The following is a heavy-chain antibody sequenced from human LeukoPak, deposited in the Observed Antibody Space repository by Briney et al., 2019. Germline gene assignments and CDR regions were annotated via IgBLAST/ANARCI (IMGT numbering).Heavy chain of an antibody. J-gene: IGHJ4*02. Sequence: ASVKVSCKASGYTFTSYGISWVRQAPGQGLEWMGWISAYNGNTNHAQKLQGRVTMTTDTSTSTAYMELRSLRSDDTAVYYCAREVPPVLLWFGENLPGYFDYWGQGTLVTVSS. V-gene: IGHV1-18*01. CDR2: ISAYNGNT. CDR3: AREVPPVLLWFGENLPGYFDY. D-gene: IGHD3-10*01. CDR1: GYTFTSYG.